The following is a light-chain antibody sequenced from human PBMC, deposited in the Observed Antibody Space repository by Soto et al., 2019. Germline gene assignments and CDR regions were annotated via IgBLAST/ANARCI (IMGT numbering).Light chain of an antibody. J-gene: IGKJ5*01. Sequence: IQLTQSPSSLSASVGDRFTITCRASQGISSYLAWYQQKPGKAPKLLIYAASSLQSGVPSRFSGSGSGTDFTLTISSLQPEDFATYYCQQSYSTPPTFGQGTRLEIK. CDR3: QQSYSTPPT. CDR1: QGISSY. CDR2: AAS. V-gene: IGKV1-39*01.